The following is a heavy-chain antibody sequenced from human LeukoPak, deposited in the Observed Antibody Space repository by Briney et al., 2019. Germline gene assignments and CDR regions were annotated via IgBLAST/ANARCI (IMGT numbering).Heavy chain of an antibody. Sequence: PSETLSLTCTVSGGSISSYYWSWIRQPPGKGLEWIGYIYYSGGTNYNPSLKSRVTISVDTSKNQFSLKLSSVTAADTAAYYCARRDDYGDYYDYWGQGTLVTASS. CDR3: ARRDDYGDYYDY. CDR2: IYYSGGT. CDR1: GGSISSYY. J-gene: IGHJ4*02. V-gene: IGHV4-59*08. D-gene: IGHD4-17*01.